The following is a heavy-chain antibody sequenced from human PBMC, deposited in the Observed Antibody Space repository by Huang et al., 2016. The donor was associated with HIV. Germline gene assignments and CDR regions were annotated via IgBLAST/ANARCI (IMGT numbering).Heavy chain of an antibody. D-gene: IGHD1-26*01. J-gene: IGHJ3*02. CDR2: TSGYNGNT. CDR1: DYTFNTYS. V-gene: IGHV1-18*01. Sequence: VQLVQSESEAKKPGASVKVSCKASDYTFNTYSINWVRQAAGQGIEWMGWTSGYNGNTKDAQKFQDRVTLTTDTSTTTAYMELRTLLSDDTAVYYCARLGFGRSDAFDIWGQGTMVSVSS. CDR3: ARLGFGRSDAFDI.